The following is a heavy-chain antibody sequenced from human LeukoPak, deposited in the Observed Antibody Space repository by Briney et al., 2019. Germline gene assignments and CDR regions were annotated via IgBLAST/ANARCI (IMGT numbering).Heavy chain of an antibody. Sequence: PGGSLRLSCAASGFTFSTYSMNWVRQAPGKGLEWVSSISSSSSYIYYADSVKGRFTISRDNAKNSLYLQINSLRAEDTAVYYCAREDSSSWSVRIWGQGTMVTVSS. D-gene: IGHD6-13*01. CDR3: AREDSSSWSVRI. CDR1: GFTFSTYS. J-gene: IGHJ3*02. V-gene: IGHV3-21*01. CDR2: ISSSSSYI.